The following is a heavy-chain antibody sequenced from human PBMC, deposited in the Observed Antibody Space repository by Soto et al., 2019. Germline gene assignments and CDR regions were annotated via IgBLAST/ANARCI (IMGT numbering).Heavy chain of an antibody. CDR3: TRDGPLLVVPAAKWYYFDY. J-gene: IGHJ4*02. D-gene: IGHD2-2*01. V-gene: IGHV3-49*03. Sequence: PGGSLRLSCTASGFTSGDYAMSWFRQAPGKGQEWVGFIRSKADGGTTEYAASVKGRFTISRNDSKSIAYLQMNSLKTEDTAVYYCTRDGPLLVVPAAKWYYFDYWGQGTLVTVSS. CDR1: GFTSGDYA. CDR2: IRSKADGGTT.